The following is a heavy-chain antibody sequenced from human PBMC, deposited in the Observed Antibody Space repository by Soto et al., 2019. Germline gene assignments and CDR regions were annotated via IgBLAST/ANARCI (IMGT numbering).Heavy chain of an antibody. CDR2: IYYSVST. D-gene: IGHD6-19*01. V-gene: IGHV4-39*01. CDR1: GGFISSSRYY. J-gene: IGHJ5*02. Sequence: QLQLQYSGPGLVKPSETLSLTCTVSGGFISSSRYYWGWIRQPPGKGLEWIGSIYYSVSTYYNPSLKSRATISVETSKNQSALNLTSTIAADTAVYYCARRGQRIAVAGAWFDPSGQGSLVTVS. CDR3: ARRGQRIAVAGAWFDP.